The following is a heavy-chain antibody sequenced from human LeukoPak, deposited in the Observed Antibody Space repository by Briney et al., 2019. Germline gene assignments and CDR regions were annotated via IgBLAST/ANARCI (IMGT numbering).Heavy chain of an antibody. V-gene: IGHV1-18*04. D-gene: IGHD1-26*01. CDR3: ARVGLTWWDLPGY. CDR2: ISANNGNT. J-gene: IGHJ4*02. CDR1: GYTFIDYY. Sequence: ASVKVSCKASGYTFIDYYIHWVRRAPGQGLEWMGWISANNGNTNYAPNLQDRLTMTTDTSTSTAYMDVRSLRSDDTAVYYCARVGLTWWDLPGYWGQGTLVTVSS.